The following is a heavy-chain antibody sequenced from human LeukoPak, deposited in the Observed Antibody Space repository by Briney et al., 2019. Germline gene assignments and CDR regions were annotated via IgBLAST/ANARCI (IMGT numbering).Heavy chain of an antibody. V-gene: IGHV1-69*05. J-gene: IGHJ5*02. Sequence: GASVKVSCKASGGTFSSYAIIWVRQAHGQWIEWMGGIIPIFGTANYAQKFQGRVTITTDESTSTAYMELSSLRSEDTAVYYCARVYSSSWYWFDPWGQGTLVTVSS. CDR1: GGTFSSYA. CDR3: ARVYSSSWYWFDP. D-gene: IGHD6-13*01. CDR2: IIPIFGTA.